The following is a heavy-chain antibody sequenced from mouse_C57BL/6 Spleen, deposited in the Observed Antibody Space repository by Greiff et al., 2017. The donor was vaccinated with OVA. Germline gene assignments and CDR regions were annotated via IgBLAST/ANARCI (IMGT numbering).Heavy chain of an antibody. CDR3: ASPPLTTVRGYAMDY. Sequence: QVQLQQSGPELVKPGASVTISCKASGYAFSSSWMNWVKQRPGKGLGWIGRLYPGDGDTNYNGKFKGKATLTADKSSSTAYMQLSSLTSEDSAVYFCASPPLTTVRGYAMDYWGQGTSVTVSS. CDR1: GYAFSSSW. J-gene: IGHJ4*01. D-gene: IGHD1-1*01. V-gene: IGHV1-82*01. CDR2: LYPGDGDT.